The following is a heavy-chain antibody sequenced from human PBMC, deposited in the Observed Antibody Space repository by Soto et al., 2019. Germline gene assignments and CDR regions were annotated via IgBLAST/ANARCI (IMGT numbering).Heavy chain of an antibody. CDR3: ARDSDPHIVVVVAAGGFDY. CDR2: ISSSSSTI. D-gene: IGHD2-15*01. Sequence: GGSLRLSCAASGFTFSSYSMNWVRQAPGKGLEWVSYISSSSSTIYYADSVKGRFTISRDNAKNSLYLQMNSLRAEDTAVYYCARDSDPHIVVVVAAGGFDYWGQGTLVTVSS. J-gene: IGHJ4*02. CDR1: GFTFSSYS. V-gene: IGHV3-48*01.